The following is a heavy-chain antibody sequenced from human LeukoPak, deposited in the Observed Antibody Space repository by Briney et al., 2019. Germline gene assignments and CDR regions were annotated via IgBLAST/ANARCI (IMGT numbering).Heavy chain of an antibody. Sequence: GGPLRLSCAASGFTFSSYAMHWVRQAPGKGLEWVAVISYDGSNKYYADSVKGRFTISRDNSKNTLYLQMNSLRAEDTAVYYCAWFEGANWFDPWGQGTLVTVSS. V-gene: IGHV3-30-3*01. CDR2: ISYDGSNK. CDR3: AWFEGANWFDP. J-gene: IGHJ5*02. CDR1: GFTFSSYA. D-gene: IGHD3-10*01.